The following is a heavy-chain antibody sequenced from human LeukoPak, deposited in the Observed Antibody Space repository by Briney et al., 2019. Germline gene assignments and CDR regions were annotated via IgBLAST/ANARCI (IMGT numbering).Heavy chain of an antibody. V-gene: IGHV3-66*02. D-gene: IGHD3-22*01. CDR2: IYSGGST. CDR1: GFTVSSNY. CDR3: ARCNGYCGFFDY. J-gene: IGHJ4*02. Sequence: PGGSLRLSCAASGFTVSSNYMSWVRQAPGKGLKWVSVIYSGGSTYSADSVKGRFTISRDNSKNTLYFQMNSLRAEVTAVYYCARCNGYCGFFDYWGLGTLVTVSS.